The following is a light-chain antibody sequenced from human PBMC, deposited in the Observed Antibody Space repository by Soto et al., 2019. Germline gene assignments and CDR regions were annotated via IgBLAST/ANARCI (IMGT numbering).Light chain of an antibody. Sequence: EIVMTQSPATLSVSPGERATLSCRASQSVSSTYLAWHQQKPGQAPRLLIYGASSRATGIPDRFSGSGSGTDFTLTISRLEPEDFAVYYCQQYGSSRTFGQGTKVDIK. J-gene: IGKJ1*01. V-gene: IGKV3-20*01. CDR1: QSVSSTY. CDR2: GAS. CDR3: QQYGSSRT.